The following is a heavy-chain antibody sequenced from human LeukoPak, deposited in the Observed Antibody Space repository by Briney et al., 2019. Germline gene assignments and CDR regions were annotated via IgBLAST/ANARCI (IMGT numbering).Heavy chain of an antibody. Sequence: GGSLRLSCAASGFTFNTYTMNWVPQAPGKGLEWVSSISDSSGYIYYADPVKGRFTISRDNAKNSLYLQMNSLRAEDTAVYYCARGRGWFDPWGQGTLVTVSS. V-gene: IGHV3-21*01. CDR3: ARGRGWFDP. J-gene: IGHJ5*02. CDR1: GFTFNTYT. D-gene: IGHD3-10*01. CDR2: ISDSSGYI.